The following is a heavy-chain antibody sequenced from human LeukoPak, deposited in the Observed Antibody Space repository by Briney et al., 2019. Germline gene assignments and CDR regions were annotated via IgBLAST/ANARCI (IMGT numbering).Heavy chain of an antibody. D-gene: IGHD2-21*02. V-gene: IGHV4-59*01. CDR2: IYYSGST. J-gene: IGHJ3*02. CDR1: GGSISSYC. Sequence: PSETLSLTCTVSGGSISSYCWSWIRQPPGKGLEWIGYIYYSGSTNYNPSLKSRVTISVGTSKNQFSLKLSSVTAADTAVYYCARDSLAYCGGDCLDAFDIWGQGTMVTVSS. CDR3: ARDSLAYCGGDCLDAFDI.